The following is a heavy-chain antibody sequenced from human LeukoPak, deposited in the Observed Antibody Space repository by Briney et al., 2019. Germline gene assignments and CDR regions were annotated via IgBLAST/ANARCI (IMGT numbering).Heavy chain of an antibody. CDR3: ARQAPPYDILTDWFDP. CDR2: INAGNGNT. D-gene: IGHD3-9*01. J-gene: IGHJ5*02. V-gene: IGHV1-3*01. CDR1: GYTFTSYA. Sequence: GASVKVSCKASGYTFTSYAMHWVRQAPGQRLEWMGWINAGNGNTKYSQKFQGRVTITRDTSASTAYMELSSLRSEDTAVYYCARQAPPYDILTDWFDPWGQGTLVTVSS.